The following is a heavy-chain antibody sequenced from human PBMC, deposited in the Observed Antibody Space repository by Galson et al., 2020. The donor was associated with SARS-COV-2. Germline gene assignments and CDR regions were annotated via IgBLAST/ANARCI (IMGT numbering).Heavy chain of an antibody. CDR1: GFTFNNYG. Sequence: GGSLRLSCAGTGFTFNNYGMPWVRQAPGKGLEWLAFIQYDGSHKYYAESVKGRFTISRDNSKNTLYLQMNSLRPEDTALYYCAKSPRALKTHYFGMDVWGQGTTVTGSS. V-gene: IGHV3-30*02. CDR3: AKSPRALKTHYFGMDV. J-gene: IGHJ6*02. D-gene: IGHD6-6*01. CDR2: IQYDGSHK.